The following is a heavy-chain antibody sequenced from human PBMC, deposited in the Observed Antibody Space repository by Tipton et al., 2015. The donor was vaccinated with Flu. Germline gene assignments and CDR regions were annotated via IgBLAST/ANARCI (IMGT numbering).Heavy chain of an antibody. Sequence: SLKLSCAISAFSLTDNYVSWVRQAPGKGPEWVSLIYINDRTYYSDSVKGRFTISRDNSKNILYLQMNSLRADDTAVYSCAKVIPELVAGLDSWGQGTLVTVSS. J-gene: IGHJ4*02. V-gene: IGHV3-53*01. CDR3: AKVIPELVAGLDS. CDR2: IYINDRT. CDR1: AFSLTDNY. D-gene: IGHD6-19*01.